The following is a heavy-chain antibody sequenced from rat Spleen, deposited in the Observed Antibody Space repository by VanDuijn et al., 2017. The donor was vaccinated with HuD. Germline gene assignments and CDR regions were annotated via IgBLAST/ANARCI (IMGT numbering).Heavy chain of an antibody. CDR1: GFSLTSYH. CDR2: MWSDGDT. CDR3: TRDLYYFDY. Sequence: QVQLKESGPGLVQPSQTLSLTCTVSGFSLTSYHVHWVRQPPGKGLEWMGVMWSDGDTSYNSALKSRLTITRDTSKNQVFLKMSNLQTADTGTYYCTRDLYYFDYWGQGVMVTVSS. J-gene: IGHJ2*01. V-gene: IGHV2-32*01.